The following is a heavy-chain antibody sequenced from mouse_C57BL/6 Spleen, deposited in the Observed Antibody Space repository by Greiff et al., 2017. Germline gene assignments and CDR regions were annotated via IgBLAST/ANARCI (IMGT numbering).Heavy chain of an antibody. CDR3: ARSTAQATPYAMDY. Sequence: QVQLQQSGAELARPGASVKLSCKASGYTFTSYGISWVKQRTGQGLEWIGEIYPRSGNTYYNEKFKGKATLTADKSSSTAYMELRSLTSEDSAVYFCARSTAQATPYAMDYWGQGTSVTVSS. CDR1: GYTFTSYG. V-gene: IGHV1-81*01. CDR2: IYPRSGNT. D-gene: IGHD3-2*02. J-gene: IGHJ4*01.